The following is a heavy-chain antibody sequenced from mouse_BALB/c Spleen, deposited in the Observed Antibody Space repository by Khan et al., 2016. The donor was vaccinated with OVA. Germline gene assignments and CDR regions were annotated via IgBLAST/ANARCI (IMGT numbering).Heavy chain of an antibody. Sequence: QVQLKESGAELARPGASVKMSCKASGYTFTSYTIHWIKKRPGQGLEWIGYINPSNGYTNYNQKFKDKATLNKDKSSTTAYLQLSSLTSDDSAVYNCVRDGAYHRNDGWFAYWGQGTLVTVSA. CDR1: GYTFTSYT. V-gene: IGHV1-4*01. CDR3: VRDGAYHRNDGWFAY. CDR2: INPSNGYT. D-gene: IGHD2-14*01. J-gene: IGHJ3*01.